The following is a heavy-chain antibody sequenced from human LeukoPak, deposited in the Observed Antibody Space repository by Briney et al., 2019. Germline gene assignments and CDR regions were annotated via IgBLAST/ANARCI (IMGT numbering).Heavy chain of an antibody. CDR1: GYTFTGYY. Sequence: ASVKVSCKASGYTFTGYYMHWVRQAPGQGLEWMGWINPNSGGTNYAQKFQGRVTITRDTSISTAYMELSRLRSDDTAVYYCARGAITMVRGKEYWFDPWGQGTLVTVSS. D-gene: IGHD3-10*01. CDR3: ARGAITMVRGKEYWFDP. V-gene: IGHV1-2*02. CDR2: INPNSGGT. J-gene: IGHJ5*02.